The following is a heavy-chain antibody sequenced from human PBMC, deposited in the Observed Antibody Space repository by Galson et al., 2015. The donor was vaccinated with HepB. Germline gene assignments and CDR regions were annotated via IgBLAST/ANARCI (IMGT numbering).Heavy chain of an antibody. D-gene: IGHD2-15*01. CDR3: ARGTRGYCSAGTGGTDV. J-gene: IGHJ6*02. CDR2: INSNTGGT. V-gene: IGHV1-2*02. Sequence: SVKVSCKASGYTFAAYYIHWVRQAPGQGPEWMGWINSNTGGTNCAQTFQGRVTMTRDTSIRTAYMELSGLISDDAAVYYCARGTRGYCSAGTGGTDVWGQGTTVTVSS. CDR1: GYTFAAYY.